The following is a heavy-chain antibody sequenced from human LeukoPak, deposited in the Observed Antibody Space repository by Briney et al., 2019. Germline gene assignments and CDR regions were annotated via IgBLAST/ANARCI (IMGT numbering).Heavy chain of an antibody. J-gene: IGHJ3*02. V-gene: IGHV3-53*01. CDR2: IYSGGST. CDR3: ARVDRSGWYGHDAFDI. CDR1: GFTVSSNY. Sequence: GGSLRLSCAASGFTVSSNYMSWVRQAPGKGLEWVSVIYSGGSTYYADSVKGRFTISRDNSKNTLYLQMNSLRAEDTAVYYCARVDRSGWYGHDAFDIWGQGTMVTVSS. D-gene: IGHD6-19*01.